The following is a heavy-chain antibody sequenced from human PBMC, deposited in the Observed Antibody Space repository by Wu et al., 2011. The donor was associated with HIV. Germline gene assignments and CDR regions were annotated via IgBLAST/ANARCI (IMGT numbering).Heavy chain of an antibody. CDR2: INPSGGGT. CDR3: AREEDGIAVARRYYFDY. D-gene: IGHD6-19*01. V-gene: IGHV1-46*01. J-gene: IGHJ4*02. CDR1: GYTFTSHY. Sequence: QVQLVQSGAVVKKPGASVKISCKASGYTFTSHYLHWVRQAPGQGLEWMGIINPSGGGTSYAQKFQGRLTMTSDTSASTVYMELSSLRSDDTAVYYCAREEDGIAVARRYYFDYWGQGTLVTVSS.